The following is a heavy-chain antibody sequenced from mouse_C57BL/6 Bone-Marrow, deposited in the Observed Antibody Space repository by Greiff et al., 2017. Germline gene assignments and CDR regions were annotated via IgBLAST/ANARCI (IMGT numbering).Heavy chain of an antibody. CDR2: IDPANGNP. CDR1: GFNINNTY. D-gene: IGHD1-3*01. CDR3: ARSGALYYFDY. J-gene: IGHJ2*01. Sequence: VHVQQSVAELVRPGASVKLSCTASGFNINNTYMHWVKQRPEQGLEWLGRIDPANGNPNTAPKLQGKATITAATSSNTAYLQLSSLTSDDTAIYSCARSGALYYFDYWGQGTTLTVSS. V-gene: IGHV14-3*01.